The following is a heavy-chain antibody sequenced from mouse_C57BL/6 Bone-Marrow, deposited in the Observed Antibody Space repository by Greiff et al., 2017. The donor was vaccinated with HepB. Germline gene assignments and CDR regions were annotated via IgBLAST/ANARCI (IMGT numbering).Heavy chain of an antibody. CDR2: IDPEDGDT. Sequence: EVQLQQSGAELVRPGASVKLSCTASGFNIKDYYMHWVKQRPEQGLEWIGRIDPEDGDTEYAPKFQGKATMTADTSSNTAYLQLSSLTSEDTAVYYCTTPPIYYDYPYAMDYWGQGTSVTVSS. V-gene: IGHV14-1*01. CDR3: TTPPIYYDYPYAMDY. J-gene: IGHJ4*01. D-gene: IGHD2-4*01. CDR1: GFNIKDYY.